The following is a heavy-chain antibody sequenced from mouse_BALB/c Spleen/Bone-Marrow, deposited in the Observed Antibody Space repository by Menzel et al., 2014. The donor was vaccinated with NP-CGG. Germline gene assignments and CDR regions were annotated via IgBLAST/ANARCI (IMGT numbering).Heavy chain of an antibody. CDR1: GFTFTDYY. V-gene: IGHV7-3*02. Sequence: EVMLEESGGGLVQPGGSLRLSCATSGFTFTDYYMSWVRQPPGKALEWLGFIRNKANGYTTEYSASVKGRFTISRDNSQSVLYLQMNTLRAEDGATDYCARDRAARATGYYFDYWGQGTPLTVSS. CDR2: IRNKANGYTT. J-gene: IGHJ2*01. D-gene: IGHD3-1*01. CDR3: ARDRAARATGYYFDY.